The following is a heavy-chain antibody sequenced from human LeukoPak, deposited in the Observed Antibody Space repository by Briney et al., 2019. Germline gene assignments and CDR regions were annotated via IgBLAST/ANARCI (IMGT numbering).Heavy chain of an antibody. V-gene: IGHV4-59*01. J-gene: IGHJ4*02. CDR2: IYYSGST. Sequence: KSSETLSLTCTVSGGSISSYYWSWIRQPPGKGLEWIGYIYYSGSTNYNPSLKSRVTISVDTSKNQFSLKLSSVTAADTAVYYCVRVVALGAAGYYFDYWGQGSLVTASS. D-gene: IGHD6-13*01. CDR3: VRVVALGAAGYYFDY. CDR1: GGSISSYY.